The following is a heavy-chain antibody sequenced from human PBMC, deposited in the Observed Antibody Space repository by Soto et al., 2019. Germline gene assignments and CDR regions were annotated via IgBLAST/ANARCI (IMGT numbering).Heavy chain of an antibody. D-gene: IGHD6-13*01. V-gene: IGHV3-30*18. J-gene: IGHJ4*02. Sequence: QVQVVESGGGVVQPGRSLRLSCAASGFTFSSSAMHWVRRAPGKGLEWVTIILPDGSDKHYADSVNGRFTVSRDNSKNTLYLEMNNLTPEDTAAYYCVKDRTSTWSLDFWGQGTLVIVSS. CDR2: ILPDGSDK. CDR1: GFTFSSSA. CDR3: VKDRTSTWSLDF.